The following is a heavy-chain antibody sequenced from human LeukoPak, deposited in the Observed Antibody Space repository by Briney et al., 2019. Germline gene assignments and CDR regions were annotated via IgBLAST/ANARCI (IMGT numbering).Heavy chain of an antibody. J-gene: IGHJ4*02. D-gene: IGHD3-10*01. CDR3: ARAANPMVRGVTPDY. V-gene: IGHV3-74*01. Sequence: GGSLRLSCAASGFTFSNYWMHWVRQAPGKGLVWASRVNSDGSSTIYADSVKGRFTISRDNAKNTLYLQMNSLRAEDTAVYYCARAANPMVRGVTPDYWGQGTLVTVSS. CDR2: VNSDGSST. CDR1: GFTFSNYW.